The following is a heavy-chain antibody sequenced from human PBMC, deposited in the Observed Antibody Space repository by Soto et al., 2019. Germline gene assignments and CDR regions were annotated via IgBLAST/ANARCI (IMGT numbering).Heavy chain of an antibody. D-gene: IGHD3-16*01. V-gene: IGHV4-4*07. J-gene: IGHJ5*02. Sequence: PSETLSLTCAVSGASIRSYHWSWIRQPAGKGLEWIGRMQHTGSTNYNPSLKSRVTMSVDTSKNQISLKMTSVTAADTAVYFCAKDVSSRRWFDPWGQGILVTVSS. CDR1: GASIRSYH. CDR2: MQHTGST. CDR3: AKDVSSRRWFDP.